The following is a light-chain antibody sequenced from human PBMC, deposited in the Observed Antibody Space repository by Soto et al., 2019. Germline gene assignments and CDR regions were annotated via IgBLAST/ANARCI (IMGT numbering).Light chain of an antibody. CDR1: QSVSSGY. J-gene: IGKJ2*01. CDR2: GAS. CDR3: QQGST. V-gene: IGKV3-20*01. Sequence: EIVLTQSPGNLSLSPGERATLSCRASQSVSSGYLAWYQQKPGQAPRLLIYGASSRATGIPDRFSGSGSGTDFTITISRLEPEDFAVYYCQQGSTMGQGTKLEIK.